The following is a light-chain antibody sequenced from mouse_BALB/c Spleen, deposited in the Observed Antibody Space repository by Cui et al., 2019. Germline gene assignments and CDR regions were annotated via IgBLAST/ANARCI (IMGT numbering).Light chain of an antibody. Sequence: NTMMTPSPSSLDVSAGEKVTMSWKTSQSALDSSNRKNYLAWYQQKPGQSPKLLIDWATTRESGVPDRFTGSGSGTEFTLTISSGQAEDLAVYYWHQNLSSRAFGGGTKLKIK. CDR1: QSALDSSNRKNY. V-gene: IGKV8-27*01. J-gene: IGKJ2*01. CDR2: WAT. CDR3: HQNLSSRA.